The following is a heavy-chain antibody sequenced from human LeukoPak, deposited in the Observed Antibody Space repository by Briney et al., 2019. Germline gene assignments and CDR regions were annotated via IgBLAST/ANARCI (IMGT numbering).Heavy chain of an antibody. D-gene: IGHD2-8*01. CDR2: ISSSSSYI. J-gene: IGHJ6*03. V-gene: IGHV3-21*01. CDR1: GFTFSSYS. CDR3: ARDVLMVYARGYYYYYYMDV. Sequence: GGSLRFSCAASGFTFSSYSMNWVRQAPGKGLEGVSSISSSSSYIYYADSVKGRFTISRDNAKNSLYLQMNSLRAEDTAVYYCARDVLMVYARGYYYYYYMDVWGKGTTVTVSS.